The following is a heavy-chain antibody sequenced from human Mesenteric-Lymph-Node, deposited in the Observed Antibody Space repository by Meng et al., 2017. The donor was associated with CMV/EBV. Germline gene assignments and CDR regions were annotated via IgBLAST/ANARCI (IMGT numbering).Heavy chain of an antibody. D-gene: IGHD4-17*01. V-gene: IGHV3-30*04. CDR1: GFTFSSYA. J-gene: IGHJ3*02. Sequence: GGSLRLSCAASGFTFSSYAMHWVRQAPGKGLEWVAVISYDGSNKYYADSVKGRFTISRDNSKNTLYLQMNSLRAEDTAVYYCASQTYGDTGAFDIWGQGTMVTVSS. CDR3: ASQTYGDTGAFDI. CDR2: ISYDGSNK.